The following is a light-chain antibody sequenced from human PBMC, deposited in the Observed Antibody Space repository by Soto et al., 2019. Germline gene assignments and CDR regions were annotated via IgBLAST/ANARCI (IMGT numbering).Light chain of an antibody. CDR2: WAS. J-gene: IGKJ4*01. Sequence: DIVMTQSPDSLAVSLGERATINCKSSQSLLYSSNNKNYLVWYQQKPGQPPKLLISWASIRESGVPDRFSGGGSGTDFTPTISSLQAEDVAFFYCQQCYSAPLTFGGGTKVEIK. V-gene: IGKV4-1*01. CDR3: QQCYSAPLT. CDR1: QSLLYSSNNKNY.